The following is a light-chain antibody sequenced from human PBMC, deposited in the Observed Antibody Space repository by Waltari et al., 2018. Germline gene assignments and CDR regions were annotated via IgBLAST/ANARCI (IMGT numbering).Light chain of an antibody. V-gene: IGLV1-44*01. Sequence: QSVLTQPPSASGTPGQRVTISCSGSSSNIGTNTVNWHQQLPGTAPTLLLYSNNQRPSGVPDRFSGSTSGTSASLAISGLQSEDEADYYCAAWDDSLNGHFVFGTGTKVTVL. CDR3: AAWDDSLNGHFV. CDR2: SNN. J-gene: IGLJ1*01. CDR1: SSNIGTNT.